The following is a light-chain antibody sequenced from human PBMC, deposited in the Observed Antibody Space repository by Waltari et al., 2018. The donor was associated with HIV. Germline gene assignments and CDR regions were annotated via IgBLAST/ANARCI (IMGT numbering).Light chain of an antibody. V-gene: IGLV1-47*01. CDR1: SSNVRNNY. CDR2: RNN. J-gene: IGLJ2*01. CDR3: AAWDDRLSGRL. Sequence: QSELAQPRSVSGTPGQRVNISCSGSSSNVRNNYVYWYQQVPGVAPKLLIYRNNQRPSGVPARCSGSKSGTSASLAISGLRTEDEAEYYCAAWDDRLSGRLFGGGTKVTVL.